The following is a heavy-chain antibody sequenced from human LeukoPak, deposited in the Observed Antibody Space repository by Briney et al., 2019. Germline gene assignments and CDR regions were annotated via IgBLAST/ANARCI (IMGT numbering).Heavy chain of an antibody. CDR1: GGSICSYY. V-gene: IGHV4-59*01. J-gene: IGHJ6*02. D-gene: IGHD4-17*01. CDR3: AREDPQTTVPEGLDV. CDR2: IYYSGTT. Sequence: PSETLSLTCGVSGGSICSYYWRWLRQPPGRGLEWIGYIYYSGTTNYNPSLKSRVTISVDTSKHQFSLKLTSVTAADTAVYYCAREDPQTTVPEGLDVWGQGTTVTVSS.